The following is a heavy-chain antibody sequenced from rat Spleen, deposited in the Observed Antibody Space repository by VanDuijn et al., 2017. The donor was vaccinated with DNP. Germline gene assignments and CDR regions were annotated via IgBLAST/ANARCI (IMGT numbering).Heavy chain of an antibody. CDR3: TRRAGLSYYFDY. CDR1: GFTFSNYG. CDR2: IIFDGSTT. D-gene: IGHD1-1*01. V-gene: IGHV5-29*01. J-gene: IGHJ2*01. Sequence: EVQLVESGGGLVQPGRSLKLSCAASGFTFSNYGMHWIRQAPGKGLEWVATIIFDGSTTYYRDSVKGRFTISRDNAKSPLFLQMDSLRSEDTATYYCTRRAGLSYYFDYWGQGVMVTVSS.